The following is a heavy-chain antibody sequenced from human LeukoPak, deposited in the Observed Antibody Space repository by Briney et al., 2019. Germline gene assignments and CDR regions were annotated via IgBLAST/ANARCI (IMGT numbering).Heavy chain of an antibody. CDR3: ARDLLAGGYSYGYVLDY. CDR1: GFTFSSYA. D-gene: IGHD5-18*01. J-gene: IGHJ4*02. CDR2: ISSSGSTI. Sequence: GGSLRLSCAASGFTFSSYAMSWIRQAPGKGLEWVSYISSSGSTIYYADFVKGRFTISRDNAKNSLYLQMNSLRAEDMAVYYCARDLLAGGYSYGYVLDYWGQGTLVTVSS. V-gene: IGHV3-11*04.